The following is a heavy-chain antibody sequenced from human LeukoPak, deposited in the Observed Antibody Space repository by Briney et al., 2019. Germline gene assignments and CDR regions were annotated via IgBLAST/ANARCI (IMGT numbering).Heavy chain of an antibody. D-gene: IGHD3-3*01. CDR3: ARGEITIFGVVIPRFDY. CDR1: GGTFSCYA. J-gene: IGHJ4*02. Sequence: VASVKVSCKASGGTFSCYAISWVRQAPGQGLEWMGGIIPIFGTANYAQKFQGRVTIITDESTSTAYMELSSLRSEDTAVYYCARGEITIFGVVIPRFDYWGQGTLVTVSS. V-gene: IGHV1-69*05. CDR2: IIPIFGTA.